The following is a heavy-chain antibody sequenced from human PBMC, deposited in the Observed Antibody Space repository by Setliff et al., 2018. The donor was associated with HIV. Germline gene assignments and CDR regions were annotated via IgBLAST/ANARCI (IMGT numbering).Heavy chain of an antibody. CDR2: IYHSGST. J-gene: IGHJ4*02. D-gene: IGHD3-22*01. CDR1: GGSISSNW. Sequence: SETLSLTCAVSGGSISSNWWSWVRQSPGKGLEWIGEIYHSGSTHYNPSLQSRVTISVDKSKSQFSLKLNSVNAADTAVYYCGGNGYYSIDYWGQGTLVT. V-gene: IGHV4-4*02. CDR3: GGNGYYSIDY.